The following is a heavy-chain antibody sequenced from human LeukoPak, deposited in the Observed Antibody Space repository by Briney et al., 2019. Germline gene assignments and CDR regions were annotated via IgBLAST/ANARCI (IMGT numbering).Heavy chain of an antibody. D-gene: IGHD3-10*01. V-gene: IGHV3-21*01. Sequence: PGGSLRLSCAASGFTFSSYSMNWVRQAPGKGLEWVSSISNSSSYRYYADSVKGRFTISRDNAKNSLYLQTNSLRAEDTAVYYCARNHAWGVAFKYFDYWGQGTLVTVSS. CDR2: ISNSSSYR. CDR1: GFTFSSYS. J-gene: IGHJ4*02. CDR3: ARNHAWGVAFKYFDY.